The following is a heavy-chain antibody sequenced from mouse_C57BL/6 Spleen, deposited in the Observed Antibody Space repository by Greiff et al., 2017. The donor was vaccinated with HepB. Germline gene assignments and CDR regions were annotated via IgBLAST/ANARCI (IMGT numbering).Heavy chain of an antibody. CDR3: ARNYGSSSSYFDY. CDR2: IDPSDSYT. D-gene: IGHD1-1*01. Sequence: VQLQQPGAELVMPGASVKLSCKASGYTFTSYWMHWVKQRPGQGLEWIGEIDPSDSYTNYNQKFKGKSTLTVDKSSSTAYMQLSSLTSEDSAVYYCARNYGSSSSYFDYWGQGTTLTVSS. V-gene: IGHV1-69*01. J-gene: IGHJ2*01. CDR1: GYTFTSYW.